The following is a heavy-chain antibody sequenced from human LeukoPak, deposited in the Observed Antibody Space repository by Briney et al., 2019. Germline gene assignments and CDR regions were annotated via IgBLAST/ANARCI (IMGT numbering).Heavy chain of an antibody. CDR1: GGSISSGGYY. CDR2: IYHSGST. Sequence: SQTLSLTCTVSGGSISSGGYYWSWIRQPPGKGLEWIGYIYHSGSTYYNPSLKSRVTISVDRSKNQFSLNLNSVTAADTAVYYCARQPDPYSSGWYVNWGQGTLVTVSS. V-gene: IGHV4-30-2*01. J-gene: IGHJ4*02. D-gene: IGHD6-19*01. CDR3: ARQPDPYSSGWYVN.